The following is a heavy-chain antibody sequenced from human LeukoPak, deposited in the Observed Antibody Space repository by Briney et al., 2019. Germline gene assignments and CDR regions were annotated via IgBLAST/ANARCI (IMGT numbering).Heavy chain of an antibody. CDR2: ISSSGSTI. V-gene: IGHV3-48*04. J-gene: IGHJ6*04. CDR1: GFTFSLYN. D-gene: IGHD3-10*02. Sequence: QSGGSLRLSCAASGFTFSLYNMNWVRQAPGKGLEWVSYISSSGSTIYYADPVKGRFTISRDNAKNSLYLQMNSLRAEDTAVYYCAELGITMIGGVWGKGTTVTISS. CDR3: AELGITMIGGV.